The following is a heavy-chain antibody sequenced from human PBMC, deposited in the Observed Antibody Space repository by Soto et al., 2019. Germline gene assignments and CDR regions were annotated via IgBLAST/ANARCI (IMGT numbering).Heavy chain of an antibody. J-gene: IGHJ3*02. V-gene: IGHV4-59*01. CDR3: ARALILTGYYIHDAFDI. Sequence: SETLSLTCTVSGGSIRSYYWSWIREPPGEGLEWIGYIYYSGSTNYNPSPKSRVTISVDTSKNQFSLKLSSVTAADTAVYYCARALILTGYYIHDAFDIWGQGTMVTVS. CDR1: GGSIRSYY. CDR2: IYYSGST. D-gene: IGHD3-9*01.